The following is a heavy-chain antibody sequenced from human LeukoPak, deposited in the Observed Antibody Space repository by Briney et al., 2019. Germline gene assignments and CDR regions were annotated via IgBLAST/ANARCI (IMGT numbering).Heavy chain of an antibody. Sequence: GASVKVSCKASGGTFSSYAISWVRQAPGQGLEWMGGIIPIFGTASYAQKFQGRVTITTDESTSTAYMELSSLRSEDTAVYYCARFVGQLAPYYYYYMDVWGKGTTVTVSS. CDR2: IIPIFGTA. D-gene: IGHD6-6*01. CDR1: GGTFSSYA. CDR3: ARFVGQLAPYYYYYMDV. J-gene: IGHJ6*03. V-gene: IGHV1-69*05.